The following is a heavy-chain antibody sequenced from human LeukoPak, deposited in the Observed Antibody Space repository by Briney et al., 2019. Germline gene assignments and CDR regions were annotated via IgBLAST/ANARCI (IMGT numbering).Heavy chain of an antibody. CDR2: INPSGGSA. D-gene: IGHD3-22*01. Sequence: ASVTVSCTASGYTFTRYYMHRVRKAPGQGLEWMGIINPSGGSASYAQKFQGRVTMTRDTSTSTVYMEVSSLRSEDTAVYYCARDVASSGYYWDWGQGTLLTVSS. CDR3: ARDVASSGYYWD. CDR1: GYTFTRYY. J-gene: IGHJ4*02. V-gene: IGHV1-46*01.